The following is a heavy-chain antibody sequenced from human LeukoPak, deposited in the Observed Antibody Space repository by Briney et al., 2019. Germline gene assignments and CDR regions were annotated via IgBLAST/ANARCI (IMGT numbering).Heavy chain of an antibody. CDR1: GFTFSSYW. CDR3: AREYYDFWSGYPLDY. Sequence: GGSLRLSCAASGFTFSSYWMSWVRQAPGKGLEWVANIKQDGSEKYYVDSVKGRFTISRDNAENSLYLQMNSLRAEDTAVYYCAREYYDFWSGYPLDYWGQGTLVTVSS. V-gene: IGHV3-7*01. D-gene: IGHD3-3*01. J-gene: IGHJ4*02. CDR2: IKQDGSEK.